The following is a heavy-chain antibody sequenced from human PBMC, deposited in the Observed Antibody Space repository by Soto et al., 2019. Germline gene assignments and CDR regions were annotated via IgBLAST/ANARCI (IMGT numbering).Heavy chain of an antibody. CDR1: GYSISSGYY. Sequence: SETLSLTCAVSGYSISSGYYWGWIRQPPGKGLEWIGSIYHSGSTYYNPSLKSRVTISVDTSKNQFSLKLRSVTAADTAVYYCARVGYYDSSGYWGGYYYYYGMDVWGQGTTVTVSS. CDR2: IYHSGST. CDR3: ARVGYYDSSGYWGGYYYYYGMDV. V-gene: IGHV4-38-2*01. J-gene: IGHJ6*02. D-gene: IGHD3-22*01.